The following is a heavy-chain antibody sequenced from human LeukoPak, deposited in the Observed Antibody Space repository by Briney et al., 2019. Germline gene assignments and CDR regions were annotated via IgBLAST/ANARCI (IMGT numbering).Heavy chain of an antibody. V-gene: IGHV3-30*03. CDR2: ISYDGRNK. CDR3: ARDREWSRVYQYMDV. D-gene: IGHD6-19*01. Sequence: LSLTCTVSGGSISSSSYYWGWIRQPPGKGLGWVAVISYDGRNKYYADSVKGRFTISRDNSKNTLYLQMNSLRAEDTAVYYCARDREWSRVYQYMDVWGKGTTVTVFS. CDR1: GGSISSSS. J-gene: IGHJ6*04.